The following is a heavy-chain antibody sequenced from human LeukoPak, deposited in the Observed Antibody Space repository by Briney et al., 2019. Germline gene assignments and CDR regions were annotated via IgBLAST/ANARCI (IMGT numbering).Heavy chain of an antibody. CDR1: GYTFTSYY. Sequence: ASVKVSSKASGYTFTSYYMHWVRQAPGQGLEWMGIINPSGGSTSYAQKFQGRVTISLDTSKNQFSLKLSSVTAADTAVYYCAARRDGYNSGAYFDYWGQGTLVTVSS. V-gene: IGHV1-46*01. D-gene: IGHD5-24*01. J-gene: IGHJ4*02. CDR3: AARRDGYNSGAYFDY. CDR2: INPSGGST.